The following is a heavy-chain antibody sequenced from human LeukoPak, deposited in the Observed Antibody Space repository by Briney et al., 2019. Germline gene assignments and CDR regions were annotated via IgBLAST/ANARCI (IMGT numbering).Heavy chain of an antibody. CDR1: GFTFTKCA. V-gene: IGHV3-21*01. D-gene: IGHD2-15*01. CDR3: ARDRWELLRSVDY. CDR2: IGSTGAYI. Sequence: GGSLRLSCVASGFTFTKCAMSWIRQAPGKGLEWLSSIGSTGAYIFYADSVKGRFTISRDNAKNSLYLQMNSLRAEDTAIYYCARDRWELLRSVDYWGQGTLVTVSS. J-gene: IGHJ4*02.